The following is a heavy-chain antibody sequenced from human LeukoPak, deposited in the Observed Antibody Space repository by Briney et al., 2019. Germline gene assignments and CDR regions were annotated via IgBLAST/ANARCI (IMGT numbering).Heavy chain of an antibody. Sequence: GASVKVSCKASGYTFTSYGISWVRQAPGQGLEWMGWISTYNGDTNYAQKLQGRVTMTTDTSTNTAYMELRSLRSDDTAVYYCAGATTSLYYYYMDVWGKGTTVTVSS. CDR3: AGATTSLYYYYMDV. V-gene: IGHV1-18*01. J-gene: IGHJ6*03. D-gene: IGHD4-11*01. CDR1: GYTFTSYG. CDR2: ISTYNGDT.